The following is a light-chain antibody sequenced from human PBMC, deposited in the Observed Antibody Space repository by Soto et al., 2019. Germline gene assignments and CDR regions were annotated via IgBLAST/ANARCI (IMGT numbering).Light chain of an antibody. CDR3: HQYNSWPRGT. V-gene: IGKV3-15*01. CDR2: DVS. CDR1: QSVSSY. J-gene: IGKJ3*01. Sequence: EIVLTQSPATLSLSPGDRATLSCMASQSVSSYLAWYQQKPGQAPRLLIYDVSNRATGIPVRFRGSGSGTEFTLTISSLQSEDSAVYYCHQYNSWPRGTFGPGTKVDIK.